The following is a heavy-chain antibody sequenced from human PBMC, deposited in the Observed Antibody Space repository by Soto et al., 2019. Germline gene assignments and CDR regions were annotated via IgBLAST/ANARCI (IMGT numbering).Heavy chain of an antibody. V-gene: IGHV4-61*01. CDR3: ARDRADYYDSSGYYYYYGMDV. Sequence: QVQLQESGPGLVKPSETLSLTCTVSGGSVSSGSYYWSWIRQPPGKGLEWIGYIYYSGSTNYNPSLKRRVTISVDTSKNQFSLKLSSVTAAETAVYYCARDRADYYDSSGYYYYYGMDVWGQGTTVTVSS. CDR2: IYYSGST. D-gene: IGHD3-22*01. J-gene: IGHJ6*02. CDR1: GGSVSSGSYY.